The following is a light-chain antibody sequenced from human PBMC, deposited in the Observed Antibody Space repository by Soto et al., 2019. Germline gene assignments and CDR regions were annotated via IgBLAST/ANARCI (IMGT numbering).Light chain of an antibody. J-gene: IGLJ1*01. V-gene: IGLV2-14*01. CDR2: GVT. CDR1: SSDVGGYNY. Sequence: QSALTQPASVSGSPGQSITISCTGTSSDVGGYNYVSWYQQHPGIAPKLLIYGVTNRPSGVSTRFSGSKSGNTASLPISGLQAEDEDAYHCSSYTSASTRLYLFGTGTKLTVL. CDR3: SSYTSASTRLYL.